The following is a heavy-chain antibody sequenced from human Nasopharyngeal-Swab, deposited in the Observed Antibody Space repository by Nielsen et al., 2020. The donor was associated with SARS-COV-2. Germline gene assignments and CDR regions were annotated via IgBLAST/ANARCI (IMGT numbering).Heavy chain of an antibody. J-gene: IGHJ3*02. CDR3: ARGQGSWTRNAFDI. CDR2: INPNTGGT. CDR1: AYTFTGYY. Sequence: ASVKVSCKASAYTFTGYYIHWVRQAPGQGLEWMGWINPNTGGTNFAQIFQGRVTMTRDTSISTSYMELRSLRSDDTAVYYCARGQGSWTRNAFDIWGQGTMVTVSS. V-gene: IGHV1-2*02. D-gene: IGHD3/OR15-3a*01.